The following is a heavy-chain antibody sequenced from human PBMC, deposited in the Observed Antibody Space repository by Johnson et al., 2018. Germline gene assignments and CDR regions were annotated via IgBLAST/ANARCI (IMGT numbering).Heavy chain of an antibody. CDR1: GYPFTSYY. Sequence: VQLVETGAEVKKPGASVKVSCKASGYPFTSYYMHWVRQAPGQGLEWMGIINPNGGSTRDSQKFQGRVIMTIDTSPSTVYMELSGLKTEDTAVYYCARDPYTYGRDRYYGMDVWGQGTTVTVSS. CDR2: INPNGGST. J-gene: IGHJ6*02. V-gene: IGHV1-46*01. D-gene: IGHD2-8*01. CDR3: ARDPYTYGRDRYYGMDV.